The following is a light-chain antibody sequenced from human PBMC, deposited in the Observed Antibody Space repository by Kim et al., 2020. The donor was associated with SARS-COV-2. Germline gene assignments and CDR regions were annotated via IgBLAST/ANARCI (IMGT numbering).Light chain of an antibody. V-gene: IGKV3-11*01. Sequence: LSPGERATLPCRAGQSVSTFLSWYQQRLGQAPRLLIYDASNRAAGVPARFRASGSGTDFTLTISSLEPDDFAIYYCQQRYSWPRTFGQGTKVDIK. CDR3: QQRYSWPRT. CDR1: QSVSTF. CDR2: DAS. J-gene: IGKJ1*01.